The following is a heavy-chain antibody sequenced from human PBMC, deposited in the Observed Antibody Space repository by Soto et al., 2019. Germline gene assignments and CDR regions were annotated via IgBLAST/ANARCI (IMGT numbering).Heavy chain of an antibody. V-gene: IGHV3-73*01. J-gene: IGHJ4*02. CDR3: AREDSSGADTYYFHY. CDR2: IRSKANSYAT. D-gene: IGHD6-19*01. Sequence: GGSLRLSCAASGFTFSGSAMHWVRQASGKGLEWVGRIRSKANSYATAYAASVKGRFTISRDDSKNTAYLQMNSLKTEDTAVYYCAREDSSGADTYYFHYWGQGTLVTVSS. CDR1: GFTFSGSA.